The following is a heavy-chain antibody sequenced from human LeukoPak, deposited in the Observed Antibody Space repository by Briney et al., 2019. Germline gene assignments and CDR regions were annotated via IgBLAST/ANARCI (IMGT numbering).Heavy chain of an antibody. V-gene: IGHV4-34*01. J-gene: IGHJ4*02. D-gene: IGHD2-2*01. CDR1: GGSFSGYY. CDR2: INHSGST. CDR3: ARGLVVPAASPFDY. Sequence: SETLSLTCAVYGGSFSGYYWSWIRQPPGKGLEWIGEINHSGSTNYNPSLKGRVTISVDTSKNQFSLKLSSVTAADTAVYYCARGLVVPAASPFDYWGQGTLVTVSS.